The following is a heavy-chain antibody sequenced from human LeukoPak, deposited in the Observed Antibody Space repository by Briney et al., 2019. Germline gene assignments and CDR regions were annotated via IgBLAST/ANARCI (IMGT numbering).Heavy chain of an antibody. V-gene: IGHV4-61*08. CDR2: IYYSGST. CDR1: GGSISSGGYY. J-gene: IGHJ5*02. Sequence: SQTLSLTCAVSGGSISSGGYYWSWIRQPPGKGLEWIGYIYYSGSTNYNPSLKSRVTISVDTSKNQFSLKLSSVTAADTAVYYCARAGGWTMVRGVPVWFDPWGQGTLVTVSS. CDR3: ARAGGWTMVRGVPVWFDP. D-gene: IGHD3-10*01.